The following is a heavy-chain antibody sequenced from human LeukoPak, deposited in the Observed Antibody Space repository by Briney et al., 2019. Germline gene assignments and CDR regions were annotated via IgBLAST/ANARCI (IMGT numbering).Heavy chain of an antibody. CDR1: GFTFSSYG. D-gene: IGHD6-19*01. J-gene: IGHJ4*02. V-gene: IGHV3-33*01. CDR3: ARGFVAVAGTMVDY. CDR2: IWYDGSNK. Sequence: GGSLRLSCAASGFTFSSYGMHWVRQAPGKGLEWVAVIWYDGSNKHYADSVKGRFTISRDNSKNTLYLQMNSLRAEDTAVYYCARGFVAVAGTMVDYWGQGTLITVSS.